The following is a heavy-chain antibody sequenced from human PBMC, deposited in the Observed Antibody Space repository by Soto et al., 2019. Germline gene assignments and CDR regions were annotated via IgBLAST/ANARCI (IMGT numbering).Heavy chain of an antibody. CDR2: ISGNNGAT. Sequence: QVHLVQSGAEMRKPGASVRVSCKASGYTFSSYGISWVRQAPGQGLEWLGWISGNNGATNYAQKVQGRDTMTTATSTSTAYRELGSLRSDETAIYFCERDLKYFRLNGTWFDTWGQGTLVTVSS. J-gene: IGHJ5*02. CDR1: GYTFSSYG. V-gene: IGHV1-18*04. CDR3: ERDLKYFRLNGTWFDT. D-gene: IGHD5-12*01.